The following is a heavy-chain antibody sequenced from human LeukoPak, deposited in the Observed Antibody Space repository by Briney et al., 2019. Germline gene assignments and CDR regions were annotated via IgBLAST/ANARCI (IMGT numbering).Heavy chain of an antibody. CDR3: TTPWGSGYDWLSAFDI. D-gene: IGHD5-12*01. CDR2: IKSKTDGGTT. V-gene: IGHV3-15*01. J-gene: IGHJ3*02. CDR1: GFTFSNAW. Sequence: GGSLRLSCAASGFTFSNAWMSWVRQAPGKGLEWVGRIKSKTDGGTTDYAAPVKGRFTISRDDSKNTLYLQMNSLKTEDTAVYYCTTPWGSGYDWLSAFDIWGQGTMVTVSS.